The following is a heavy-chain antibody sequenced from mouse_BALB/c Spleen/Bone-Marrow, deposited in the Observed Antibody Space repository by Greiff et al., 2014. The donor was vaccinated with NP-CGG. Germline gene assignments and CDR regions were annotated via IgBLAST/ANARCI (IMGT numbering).Heavy chain of an antibody. CDR2: INPSNGGT. V-gene: IGHV1S81*02. CDR1: GYTFTSYY. D-gene: IGHD1-1*01. J-gene: IGHJ1*01. Sequence: QVQLKHSGAELVKPGASVKLSCKASGYTFTSYYMYWVKQRPGQGLEWIGEINPSNGGTNFNEKFKSKATLTVDKSSNTAYVQLSSLTSEDSAVYHCTRSNYGYWFFDVWGAGTTVTASS. CDR3: TRSNYGYWFFDV.